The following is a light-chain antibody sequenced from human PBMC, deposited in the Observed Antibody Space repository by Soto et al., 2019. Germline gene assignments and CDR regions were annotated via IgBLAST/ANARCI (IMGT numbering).Light chain of an antibody. CDR3: LQDYSYPLT. CDR1: QSISSW. Sequence: DIQMTQSPSTLSASVGDRLTITCRASQSISSWLAWYHQKPGEAPKLLIFDASSLQSGVPSRFSGSGSGTDFNLTIYSLQPEDFATYYCLQDYSYPLTFGQGTKVDIK. J-gene: IGKJ1*01. CDR2: DAS. V-gene: IGKV1-5*01.